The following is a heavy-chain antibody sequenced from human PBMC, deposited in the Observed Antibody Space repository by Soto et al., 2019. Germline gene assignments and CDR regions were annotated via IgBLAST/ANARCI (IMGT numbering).Heavy chain of an antibody. CDR3: AREGTRWPDYFDY. J-gene: IGHJ4*02. CDR1: GFTFSSYW. Sequence: GGSLRLSCAASGFTFSSYWMSWVRQAPGKGLEWVANIKQDGSEKCYVDSVKGRFTISRDNAKNSLYLQMNSLRAEDTAVYYCAREGTRWPDYFDYWGQGTLVTVSS. D-gene: IGHD2-2*01. V-gene: IGHV3-7*01. CDR2: IKQDGSEK.